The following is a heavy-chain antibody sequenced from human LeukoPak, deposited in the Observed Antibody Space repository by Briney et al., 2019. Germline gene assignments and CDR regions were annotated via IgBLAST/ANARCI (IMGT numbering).Heavy chain of an antibody. V-gene: IGHV3-23*01. D-gene: IGHD2-2*01. CDR2: ISGSGGST. Sequence: GGSLRLSCAASGFTFSSYAMSWVRQAPGKGLEWVSAISGSGGSTYYADSVKGRFTISRDNSKNTLYLQMNSLRAEDTAVYYCAKDQTVAPAAPTPYDHNNWFDPWGQGTLVTVSS. CDR1: GFTFSSYA. J-gene: IGHJ5*02. CDR3: AKDQTVAPAAPTPYDHNNWFDP.